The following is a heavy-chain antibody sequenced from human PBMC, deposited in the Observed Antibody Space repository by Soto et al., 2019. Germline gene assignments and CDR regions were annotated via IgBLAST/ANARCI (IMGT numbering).Heavy chain of an antibody. V-gene: IGHV5-51*01. J-gene: IGHJ4*02. CDR2: IYPGDSDT. Sequence: GESLKISCKGSGYSFPSYWIGWVRQLPGKGVEWTGIIYPGDSDTRYSPSFQGQVTISVDKSINTVFLQWSSLKASDTAIYYCARRLGYCDTSSCYPFDYWGQGTPVTAPQ. CDR3: ARRLGYCDTSSCYPFDY. D-gene: IGHD2-2*01. CDR1: GYSFPSYW.